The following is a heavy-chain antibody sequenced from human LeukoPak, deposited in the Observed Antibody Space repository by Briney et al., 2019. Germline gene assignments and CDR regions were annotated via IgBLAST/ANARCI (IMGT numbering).Heavy chain of an antibody. CDR1: GYSFTSYW. Sequence: GESLKISCKGSGYSFTSYWIGWVRQMPGKGLEWMGIIYPGDSDTRYSPSFQGQVHISADKSISTAYLQWSSLKASDTAMYYCARPSYSSSWNYYYYGMDVWGQGTTVTVSS. D-gene: IGHD6-13*01. CDR3: ARPSYSSSWNYYYYGMDV. CDR2: IYPGDSDT. V-gene: IGHV5-51*01. J-gene: IGHJ6*02.